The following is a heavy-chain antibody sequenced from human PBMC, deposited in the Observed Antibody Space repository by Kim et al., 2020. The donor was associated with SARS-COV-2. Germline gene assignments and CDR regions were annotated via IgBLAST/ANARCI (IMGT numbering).Heavy chain of an antibody. D-gene: IGHD3-10*01. CDR1: GGSISSSSYY. CDR2: IYYSGST. V-gene: IGHV4-39*02. J-gene: IGHJ6*02. CDR3: ARDWWGGSGYYYYYGMDV. Sequence: SETLSLTCTVSGGSISSSSYYWGWIRQPPGKGLEWIGSIYYSGSTYYNPSLKSRVTISVDTSKNQFSLKLSSVTAADTAVYYCARDWWGGSGYYYYYGMDVWGQGTTVTVSS.